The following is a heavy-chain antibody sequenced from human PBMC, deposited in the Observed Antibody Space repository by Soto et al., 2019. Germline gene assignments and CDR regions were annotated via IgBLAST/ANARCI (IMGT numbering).Heavy chain of an antibody. CDR3: GTFLSTTSPDV. CDR2: TYYRSKWYN. CDR1: GASVSSKSSA. D-gene: IGHD2-2*01. Sequence: SQTLSLTFAISGASVSSKSSAWNCIRQSPSRGLEWLGRTYYRSKWYNDYAVSVKSRITINPDTSKNQFSLQLNSVTPEDTAVYYCGTFLSTTSPDVWGQGTTVTVSS. J-gene: IGHJ6*02. V-gene: IGHV6-1*01.